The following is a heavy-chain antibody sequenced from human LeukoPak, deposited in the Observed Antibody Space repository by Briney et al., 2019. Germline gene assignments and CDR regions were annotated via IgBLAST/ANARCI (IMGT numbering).Heavy chain of an antibody. J-gene: IGHJ5*02. CDR1: GYTFTSYY. CDR3: ARDRTPHTYYYGSGRGNWFDP. Sequence: ASVKVSCKASGYTFTSYYMHWVRQAPGQGLEWMGIINPSGGSTSYAQKFQGKVTMTRDTSTSKVYMELSSLRSEDTAVYYCARDRTPHTYYYGSGRGNWFDPWGQGTLVTVSS. CDR2: INPSGGST. V-gene: IGHV1-46*01. D-gene: IGHD3-10*01.